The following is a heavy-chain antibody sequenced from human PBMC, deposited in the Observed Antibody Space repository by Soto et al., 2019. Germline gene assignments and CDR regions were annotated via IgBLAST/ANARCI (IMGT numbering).Heavy chain of an antibody. V-gene: IGHV5-10-1*01. D-gene: IGHD3-10*01. Sequence: PGESLKISCKASGYSFRNYWISWVRQVPGKGLEWMGRIDPYDSYTDYSPSFQGHVTISVDKSNSTAYLQWSSLKASDTAMYYCARPPFSAFGKYHMDAWGQGTTVTVS. CDR1: GYSFRNYW. J-gene: IGHJ6*02. CDR3: ARPPFSAFGKYHMDA. CDR2: IDPYDSYT.